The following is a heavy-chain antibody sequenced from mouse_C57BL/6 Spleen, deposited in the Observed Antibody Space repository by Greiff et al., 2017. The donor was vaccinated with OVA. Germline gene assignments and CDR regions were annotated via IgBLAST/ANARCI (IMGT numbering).Heavy chain of an antibody. V-gene: IGHV2-5*01. J-gene: IGHJ4*01. CDR2: IWRGGST. Sequence: VQLKESGPGLVQPSQSLSITCTVSGFSLTSYGVHWVRQSPGKGLEWLGVIWRGGSTDYNAAFMSRPSITKDNSKSQVFFKMNSLQADDTAIYYCAKSLDRPHYYAMDYWGQGTSVTVSS. CDR3: AKSLDRPHYYAMDY. CDR1: GFSLTSYG. D-gene: IGHD3-2*01.